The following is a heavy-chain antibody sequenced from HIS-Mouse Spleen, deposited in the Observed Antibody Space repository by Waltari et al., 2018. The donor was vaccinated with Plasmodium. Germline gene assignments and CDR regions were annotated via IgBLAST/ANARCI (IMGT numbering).Heavy chain of an antibody. CDR3: ARGMKSSSSAFDI. CDR2: IYSGGST. D-gene: IGHD6-6*01. Sequence: EVQLVEPGGGLIQPGGSLRLPCAASGFPVSSNYLTWVRQAPGKGLEWVSVIYSGGSTYYADSVKGRFTISRDNSKNTLYLQMNSLRAEDTAVYYCARGMKSSSSAFDIWGQGTMVTVSS. CDR1: GFPVSSNY. J-gene: IGHJ3*02. V-gene: IGHV3-53*01.